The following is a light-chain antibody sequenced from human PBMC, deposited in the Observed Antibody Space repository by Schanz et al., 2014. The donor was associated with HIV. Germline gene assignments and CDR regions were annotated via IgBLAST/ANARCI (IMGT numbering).Light chain of an antibody. Sequence: EIVLTQSPGSLSLSPGGRATLSCGASQRLSSSYLAWYQQKRDQPPRLVIYATSTRAAGIPDRFSGTGSGTDFTLTISSLEPEDFAVYYCQQRAAWPLTFGGGTKV. CDR1: QRLSSSY. CDR2: ATS. CDR3: QQRAAWPLT. J-gene: IGKJ4*01. V-gene: IGKV3D-20*02.